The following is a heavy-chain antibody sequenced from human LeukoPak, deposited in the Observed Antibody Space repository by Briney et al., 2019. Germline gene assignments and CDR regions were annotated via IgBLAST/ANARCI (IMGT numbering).Heavy chain of an antibody. D-gene: IGHD2/OR15-2a*01. CDR1: GGSLSSGGYY. CDR2: IYYSGIT. J-gene: IGHJ4*02. CDR3: AREGIVRTYDQ. Sequence: PSQTLSLTCTVSGGSLSSGGYYWSWFRQPPGKELEWIACIYYSGITHYNPSLKSRVTISLDTSKNQFSLRLSSVTAADTAVYYCAREGIVRTYDQWGQGTLVTVSS. V-gene: IGHV4-61*08.